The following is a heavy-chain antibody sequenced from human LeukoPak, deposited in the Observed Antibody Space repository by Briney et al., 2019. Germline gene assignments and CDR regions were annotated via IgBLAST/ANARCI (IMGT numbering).Heavy chain of an antibody. CDR2: IYYTGST. D-gene: IGHD1-26*01. Sequence: SETLSLTCTVSGGSVSSGGHYWNWIRQPPGKGLEWIGYIYYTGSTNYNPSLKSRVTISVDTSKNQFSLNLNSVTAADTAVYYCARVYYSGSSTGFDYWGQGTLVTVSS. CDR1: GGSVSSGGHY. J-gene: IGHJ4*02. V-gene: IGHV4-61*08. CDR3: ARVYYSGSSTGFDY.